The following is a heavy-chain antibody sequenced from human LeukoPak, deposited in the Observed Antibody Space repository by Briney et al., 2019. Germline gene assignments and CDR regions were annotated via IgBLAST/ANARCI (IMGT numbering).Heavy chain of an antibody. J-gene: IGHJ3*01. V-gene: IGHV3-7*05. D-gene: IGHD5-24*01. CDR2: INQDGSET. CDR1: GFTFSTYW. Sequence: PGGSLRLSCAASGFTFSTYWMRWVRLAPGKGLEWVADINQDGSETFYVDSVKGRFTISRDNGKNSIFVQMDSLRAEDTAVYYCVRGFDGYFRFDLWGQGTIVTVSS. CDR3: VRGFDGYFRFDL.